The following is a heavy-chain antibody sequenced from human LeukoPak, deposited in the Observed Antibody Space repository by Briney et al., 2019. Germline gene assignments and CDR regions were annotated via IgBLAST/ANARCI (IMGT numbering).Heavy chain of an antibody. D-gene: IGHD2-2*01. V-gene: IGHV3-23*01. J-gene: IGHJ4*02. CDR1: GFTFSSYA. CDR2: ISGSGGST. CDR3: ANADLGYCSSTSCPDY. Sequence: GGSLRLSCAASGFTFSSYAMSWVCQAPGKGLEWVSAISGSGGSTYYADSVKGRFTISRDNSKNTLYLQMNSLRAEDTAVYYCANADLGYCSSTSCPDYWGQGTLVTVSS.